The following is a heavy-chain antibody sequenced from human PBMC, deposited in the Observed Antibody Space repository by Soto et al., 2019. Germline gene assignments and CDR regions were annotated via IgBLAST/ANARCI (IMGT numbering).Heavy chain of an antibody. CDR3: ARVNTAMVRAFDY. J-gene: IGHJ4*02. D-gene: IGHD5-18*01. CDR1: GVSISSGVYY. Sequence: SETLSLTCTVSGVSISSGVYYWSWIRQHPGKGLEWIGYIYYSGSTYYNPSLKSRVTISVDTSKNQFSLKLSSVTAADTAVYYCARVNTAMVRAFDYWGQGTLVTVSS. CDR2: IYYSGST. V-gene: IGHV4-31*03.